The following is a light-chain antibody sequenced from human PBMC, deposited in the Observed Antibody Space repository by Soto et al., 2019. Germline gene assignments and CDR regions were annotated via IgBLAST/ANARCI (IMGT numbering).Light chain of an antibody. CDR3: QQYNSYWT. Sequence: DIQMPQSPSTLSASVGDRVTITCLASQSISSWLAWYQQKPGKAPKLLIYKASSLESGVPSRFSGSGSGTEFTLTISSLQPDDFATYYCQQYNSYWTFGQGTKVDIK. CDR1: QSISSW. V-gene: IGKV1-5*03. J-gene: IGKJ1*01. CDR2: KAS.